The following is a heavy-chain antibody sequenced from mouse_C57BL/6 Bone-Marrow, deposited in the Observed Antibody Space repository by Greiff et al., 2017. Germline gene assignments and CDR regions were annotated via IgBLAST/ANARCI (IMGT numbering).Heavy chain of an antibody. CDR1: GYTFTEYT. V-gene: IGHV1-62-2*01. J-gene: IGHJ4*01. CDR2: FYPGSGSI. CDR3: ARHEGGGPYDAHYYAMDY. Sequence: VQLQQPGAELVKPGASVKLSCKASGYTFTEYTIHWVKQRSGQGLEWIGWFYPGSGSIKYNEKFKDKATLTADKSSSTVYMELSRLTSEDSAVYFCARHEGGGPYDAHYYAMDYWGQGTSVTVSS. D-gene: IGHD2-10*01.